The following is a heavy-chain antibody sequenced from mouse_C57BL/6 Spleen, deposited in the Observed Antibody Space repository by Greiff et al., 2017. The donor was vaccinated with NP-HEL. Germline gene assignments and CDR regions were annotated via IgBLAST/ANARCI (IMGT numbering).Heavy chain of an antibody. CDR2: INPSNGGT. J-gene: IGHJ1*03. CDR1: GYTFTSYW. Sequence: VQLQQPGTELVKPGASVKLSCKASGYTFTSYWMHWVKQRPGQGLEWIGNINPSNGGTNYNEKFKSKATLTVDKSSRTAYMQLSSLKAADSAVYCCARLYYGSSWEYFDVWGTGTTVTVSS. D-gene: IGHD1-1*01. CDR3: ARLYYGSSWEYFDV. V-gene: IGHV1-53*01.